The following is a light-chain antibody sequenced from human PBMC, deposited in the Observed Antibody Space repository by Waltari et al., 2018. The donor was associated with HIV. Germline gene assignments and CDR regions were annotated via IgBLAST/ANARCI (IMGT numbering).Light chain of an antibody. Sequence: QSALTQPRSVYGSPGQSVPISCPGTRRDVGGFNYVSWYQHHPGKTPKFMIYDVTKRPSGVPDRFSGSKSGNTASLTISGLQAEDEADYYCCSYAGRYTYVFGTGTKVTVL. CDR1: RRDVGGFNY. V-gene: IGLV2-11*01. J-gene: IGLJ1*01. CDR3: CSYAGRYTYV. CDR2: DVT.